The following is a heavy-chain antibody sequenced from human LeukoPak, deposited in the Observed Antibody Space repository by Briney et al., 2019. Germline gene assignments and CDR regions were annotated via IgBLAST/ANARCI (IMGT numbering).Heavy chain of an antibody. Sequence: PSETLSLTCTVSGGSISSSSYYWGWIRQPPGKGLEWIGSIYYSGSTYYNPSLKSRVTISVGTSKNQFSLKLSSVTAADTAVYYCARTGSHAPIEGKDTFEVWGQGTMVTVSS. D-gene: IGHD2-21*01. CDR3: ARTGSHAPIEGKDTFEV. CDR2: IYYSGST. V-gene: IGHV4-39*01. J-gene: IGHJ3*01. CDR1: GGSISSSSYY.